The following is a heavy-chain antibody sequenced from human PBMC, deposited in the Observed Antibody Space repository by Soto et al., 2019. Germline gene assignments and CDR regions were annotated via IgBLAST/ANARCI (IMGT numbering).Heavy chain of an antibody. CDR2: INSAGSST. D-gene: IGHD1-1*01. J-gene: IGHJ4*02. CDR3: AKDGRLGQFDY. V-gene: IGHV3-74*01. Sequence: EVQLVESGGGLVQPGGSLRLSCAASGFTLRGYWMHWGRQAPGKGLVWVSRINSAGSSTSYADSVKGRFTISRDNAKNTLYLQMNSLIAEDTAVYYCAKDGRLGQFDYWGQGTLVTASS. CDR1: GFTLRGYW.